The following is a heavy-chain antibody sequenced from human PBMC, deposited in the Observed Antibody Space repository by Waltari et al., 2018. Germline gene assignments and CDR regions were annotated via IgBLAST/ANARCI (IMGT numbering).Heavy chain of an antibody. CDR2: IKEDGSTK. CDR3: VPQCGADCYRNFDS. D-gene: IGHD2-21*02. CDR1: GFVFSGHW. Sequence: EVQLVEFGGGLVQPGGSLRLSCGASGFVFSGHWMSWVRQAPGKGLDWVANIKEDGSTKQYVDSVRGRFTISRDNAENSLYLQMNSLRAEDTAVYYCVPQCGADCYRNFDSWGQGTLVTVSS. J-gene: IGHJ4*02. V-gene: IGHV3-7*01.